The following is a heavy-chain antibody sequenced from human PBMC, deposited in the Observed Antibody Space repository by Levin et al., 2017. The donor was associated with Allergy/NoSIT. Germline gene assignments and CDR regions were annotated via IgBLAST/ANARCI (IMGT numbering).Heavy chain of an antibody. CDR2: IYRSGDT. Sequence: PSETLSLTCAVSGGSISTDNWWSWIRQPPGKGLEWIGEIYRSGDTNHNPSLRSRVTMSVDKSKNPFSLKLSSVTAADQAVYCCATVERLFCSGVSCSYSVHYWGQGALVTVSS. V-gene: IGHV4-4*01. D-gene: IGHD2-15*01. CDR1: GGSISTDNW. CDR3: ATVERLFCSGVSCSYSVHY. J-gene: IGHJ4*02.